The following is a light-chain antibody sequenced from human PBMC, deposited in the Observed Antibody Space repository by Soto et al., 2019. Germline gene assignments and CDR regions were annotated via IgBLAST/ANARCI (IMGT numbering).Light chain of an antibody. Sequence: EIVMTQSPLTLSASPGERAIFSCRASQSVGSNMAWYQQKPGQSPRLLVYDASTRATAIPARFSGSGSGTECTLTINTLQPEDCAGYYCQQNYQWPSYTFGQGTKVDI. V-gene: IGKV3-15*01. CDR3: QQNYQWPSYT. CDR2: DAS. J-gene: IGKJ2*01. CDR1: QSVGSN.